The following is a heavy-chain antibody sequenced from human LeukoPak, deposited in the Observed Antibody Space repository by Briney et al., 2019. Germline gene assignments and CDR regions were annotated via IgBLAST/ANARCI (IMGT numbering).Heavy chain of an antibody. J-gene: IGHJ4*02. D-gene: IGHD1-26*01. CDR2: ITGRGDKS. CDR1: GFTFSSYS. Sequence: GGSLRLSCAASGFTFSSYSMSWVRQAPGKGLEWASVITGRGDKSDYAVSVKGRFTISRDNSNNTLFLQMNSLRAEDTATYYCARRGPTTRWKEFDFWGQGTLVTVSS. CDR3: ARRGPTTRWKEFDF. V-gene: IGHV3-23*01.